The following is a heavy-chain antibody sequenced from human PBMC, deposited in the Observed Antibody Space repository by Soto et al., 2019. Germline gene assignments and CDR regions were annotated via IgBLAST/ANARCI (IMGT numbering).Heavy chain of an antibody. CDR1: GFTFSSYG. CDR3: AKDSASSWYPIYYYYGMDV. V-gene: IGHV3-30*18. Sequence: GGSLRLSCAASGFTFSSYGMHWVRQAPGKGLEWVAVISYDGSNKYYADSVKGRFTISRDNSKNTLYLQMNSLRAEDTAVYYCAKDSASSWYPIYYYYGMDVWGQGTAVTVSS. J-gene: IGHJ6*02. D-gene: IGHD6-13*01. CDR2: ISYDGSNK.